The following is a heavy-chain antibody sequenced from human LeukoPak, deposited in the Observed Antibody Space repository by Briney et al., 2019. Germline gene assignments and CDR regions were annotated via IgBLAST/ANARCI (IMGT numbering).Heavy chain of an antibody. J-gene: IGHJ2*01. D-gene: IGHD4/OR15-4a*01. Sequence: GGSLRLSWAASGFNFKYYAMTWVSQAPGKGLEWVSSISGSGDYTYYADTVKGRFNISRDNSKDTLYLQVNSLRAEDMAVFYCAKGQDANYFPLDLWGRGTLVTVSS. CDR2: ISGSGDYT. CDR1: GFNFKYYA. CDR3: AKGQDANYFPLDL. V-gene: IGHV3-23*01.